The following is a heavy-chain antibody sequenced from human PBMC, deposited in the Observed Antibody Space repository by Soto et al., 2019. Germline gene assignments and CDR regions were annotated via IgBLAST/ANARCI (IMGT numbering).Heavy chain of an antibody. V-gene: IGHV3-30-3*01. Sequence: QVQLVESGGGVVQPGRSLRLSCAASGFTFSSYAMHWVRQAPGKGLEWVAVISYDGSNKYYADSVKGRFTISRDNSKNTLYLQMNSLRAEDTAVYYCARDSGDDILTGYEGFDPWGQGTLVTVSS. CDR3: ARDSGDDILTGYEGFDP. D-gene: IGHD3-9*01. CDR2: ISYDGSNK. CDR1: GFTFSSYA. J-gene: IGHJ5*02.